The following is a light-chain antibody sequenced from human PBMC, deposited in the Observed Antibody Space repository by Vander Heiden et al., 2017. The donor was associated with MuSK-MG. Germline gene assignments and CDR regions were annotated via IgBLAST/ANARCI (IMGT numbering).Light chain of an antibody. Sequence: ESLMTQSPATLSVSPGERATLSCKASQSVSNNLAWYQQKPGQAPRLLIYGASTRATGIPARFSGSGSGTEFTLTISSLQSEDFAVYYCQQYNNWPLAFGQGTKVEIK. CDR1: QSVSNN. CDR3: QQYNNWPLA. CDR2: GAS. V-gene: IGKV3-15*01. J-gene: IGKJ1*01.